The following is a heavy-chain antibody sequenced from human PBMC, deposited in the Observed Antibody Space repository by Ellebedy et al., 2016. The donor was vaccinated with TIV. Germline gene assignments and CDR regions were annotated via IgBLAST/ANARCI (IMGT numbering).Heavy chain of an antibody. D-gene: IGHD3-16*01. V-gene: IGHV4-34*01. CDR1: GGSFSGYH. CDR2: INNSGVT. J-gene: IGHJ4*02. Sequence: MPSETLSLTCAVYGGSFSGYHWSWIRQPPGKGLEWIGEINNSGVTYYSPSLKSRVTISVDTSKNQFSLTLSSVTAADTAVYYCARGPYTNWPLLGHWGQGTLVTVSS. CDR3: ARGPYTNWPLLGH.